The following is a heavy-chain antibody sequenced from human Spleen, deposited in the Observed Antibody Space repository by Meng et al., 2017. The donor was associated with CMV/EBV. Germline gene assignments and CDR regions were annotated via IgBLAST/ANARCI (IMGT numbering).Heavy chain of an antibody. V-gene: IGHV4-59*01. CDR2: IYYSGST. D-gene: IGHD2-15*01. CDR1: GDSISTYY. CDR3: ARDVGYCSGGTCSDY. J-gene: IGHJ4*02. Sequence: ESLKISCSVSGDSISTYYWNWIRQPPGKGLEWIGYIYYSGSTNYNPSLNSRVTISVDTSKNQFSLKLRSVTAADSAMYYCARDVGYCSGGTCSDYWGQGTLVTVSS.